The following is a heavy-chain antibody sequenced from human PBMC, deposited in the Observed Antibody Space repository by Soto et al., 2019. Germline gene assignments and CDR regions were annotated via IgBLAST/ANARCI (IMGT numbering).Heavy chain of an antibody. V-gene: IGHV3-48*01. D-gene: IGHD3-3*01. CDR3: AKWYYDFWSGYSDYYYMDV. CDR1: GFTFSSYS. J-gene: IGHJ6*03. Sequence: PGGSLRLSCAASGFTFSSYSMNWVRQAPGKGLEWVSYISSSSSTIYYADSVKGRFTISRDNAKNSLYLQMNSLRAEDTAVYYCAKWYYDFWSGYSDYYYMDVWGKGTTVTVSS. CDR2: ISSSSSTI.